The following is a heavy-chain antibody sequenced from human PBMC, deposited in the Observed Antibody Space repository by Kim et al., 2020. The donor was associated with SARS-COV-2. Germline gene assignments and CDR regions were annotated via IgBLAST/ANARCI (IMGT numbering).Heavy chain of an antibody. J-gene: IGHJ6*02. CDR3: ARHGSSGYYSGGMDV. CDR2: IYPGDSDT. CDR1: GYSFTSYW. Sequence: GESLKISCKGSGYSFTSYWIGWVRQMPGKGLEWMGIIYPGDSDTRYSPSFQGQVTISADKSISTAYLQWSSLKASDTAMYYCARHGSSGYYSGGMDVWGQGTTVTVSS. V-gene: IGHV5-51*01. D-gene: IGHD3-22*01.